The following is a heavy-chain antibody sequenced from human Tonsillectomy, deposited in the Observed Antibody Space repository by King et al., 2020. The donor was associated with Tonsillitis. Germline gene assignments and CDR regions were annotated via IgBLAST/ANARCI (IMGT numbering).Heavy chain of an antibody. CDR1: GYTFTSYG. D-gene: IGHD3-9*01. V-gene: IGHV1-18*04. CDR2: ISAYNGNT. J-gene: IGHJ6*02. Sequence: QLVQSGAEVKKPGASVKVSCKASGYTFTSYGISWVRQAPGQGLEGRGWISAYNGNTNYAQKLQGRVTMTTDTSTSTGSMELRSLRSDDTAVYYCARDRWGYNGSGGYFGGVDAWGQGTTVTVSS. CDR3: ARDRWGYNGSGGYFGGVDA.